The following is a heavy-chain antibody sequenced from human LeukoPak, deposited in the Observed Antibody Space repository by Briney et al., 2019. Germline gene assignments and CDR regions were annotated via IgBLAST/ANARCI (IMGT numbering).Heavy chain of an antibody. D-gene: IGHD6-13*01. J-gene: IGHJ5*02. CDR3: AKPRPSYSSSWYDH. CDR2: ISGSGGST. V-gene: IGHV3-23*01. Sequence: GGSLRLSCAASGVTFSSYAMSWVRQAPGKGLEWVSAISGSGGSTYYADSVKGRFTISRDNSKNTLYLQMNSLRAEDTAVYYCAKPRPSYSSSWYDHWGQGTLVTVSS. CDR1: GVTFSSYA.